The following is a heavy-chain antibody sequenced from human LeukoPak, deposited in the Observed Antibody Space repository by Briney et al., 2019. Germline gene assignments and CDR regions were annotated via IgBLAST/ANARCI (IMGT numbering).Heavy chain of an antibody. CDR2: ISDTGNT. V-gene: IGHV3-23*01. J-gene: IGHJ4*02. CDR1: GFTFDDYG. CDR3: AKAPVTTCRGAFCYPFDY. D-gene: IGHD2-15*01. Sequence: GGSLRLSCAASGFTFDDYGLSWVRQAPGKGLEWVSAISDTGNTYHADSVKGRFTISRDSSKNTLFLQMNRLRPEDAAVYYCAKAPVTTCRGAFCYPFDYWGLGTLVTVSS.